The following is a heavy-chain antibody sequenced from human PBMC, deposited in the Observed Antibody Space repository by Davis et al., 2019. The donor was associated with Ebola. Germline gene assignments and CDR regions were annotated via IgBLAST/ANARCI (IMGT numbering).Heavy chain of an antibody. Sequence: ASVKVSCKASGYTFTSYYMHWVRQAPGQGLEWMGIINPSGGSTSYAQKFQGRVTMTRDTSTSTVYMELSSLRSEDTVVYYCARDGNYGSGSPQVDYWGQGTLVTVSS. CDR1: GYTFTSYY. CDR3: ARDGNYGSGSPQVDY. J-gene: IGHJ4*02. V-gene: IGHV1-46*01. D-gene: IGHD3-10*01. CDR2: INPSGGST.